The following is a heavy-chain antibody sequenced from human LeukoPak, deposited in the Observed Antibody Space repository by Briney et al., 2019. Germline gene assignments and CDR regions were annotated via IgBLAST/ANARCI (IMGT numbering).Heavy chain of an antibody. CDR2: INHSGST. D-gene: IGHD6-13*01. J-gene: IGHJ4*02. CDR1: GFTFSSYS. CDR3: ARGWRWQQPVLSSGYYFDY. Sequence: GSLRLSCAASGFTFSSYSMNWVRQPPGKGLEWIGEINHSGSTNYNPSLKSRVTISVDTSKNQFSLKLSSVTAADTAVYYCARGWRWQQPVLSSGYYFDYWGQGTLVTVSS. V-gene: IGHV4-34*01.